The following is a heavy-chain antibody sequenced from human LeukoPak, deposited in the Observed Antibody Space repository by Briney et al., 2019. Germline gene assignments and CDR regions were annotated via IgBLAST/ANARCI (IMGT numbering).Heavy chain of an antibody. D-gene: IGHD2-21*01. J-gene: IGHJ3*02. CDR3: ASLWGRGAFDI. V-gene: IGHV4-59*01. CDR1: GGSISSYY. CDR2: IYYSGST. Sequence: SETLSLTCTVSGGSISSYYWSWIRQPPGKGLEWIGYIYYSGSTNYNPSLKSRVTISVDTSKNQFSLKLSSVTAADTAVYYCASLWGRGAFDIWGQGTMVTVSS.